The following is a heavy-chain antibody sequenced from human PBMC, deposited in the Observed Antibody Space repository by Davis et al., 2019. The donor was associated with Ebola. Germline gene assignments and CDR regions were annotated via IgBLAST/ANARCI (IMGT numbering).Heavy chain of an antibody. CDR1: GYTFTSYY. V-gene: IGHV1-46*01. CDR2: INPSGGST. J-gene: IGHJ4*02. CDR3: ARDKPYYDFWRADGYFDY. Sequence: AASVKVSCKASGYTFTSYYMHWVRQAPGQGLEWMGIINPSGGSTSYAQKFQGRVTMTRDTSTSTVYMELSSLRSEDTAVYYCARDKPYYDFWRADGYFDYWGQGTLVTVPS. D-gene: IGHD3-3*01.